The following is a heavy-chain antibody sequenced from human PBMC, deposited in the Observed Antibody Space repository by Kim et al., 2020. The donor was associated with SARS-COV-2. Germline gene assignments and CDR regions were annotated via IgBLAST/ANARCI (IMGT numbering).Heavy chain of an antibody. D-gene: IGHD2-15*01. CDR2: TRNKANSYTT. J-gene: IGHJ4*02. V-gene: IGHV3-72*01. CDR1: GFTFSDHY. CDR3: ARGSPDDCSGGSCYLEVHYYFDY. Sequence: GGSLRLSCAASGFTFSDHYMDWVRQAPGKGLEWVGRTRNKANSYTTEYAASVKGRFTISRDDSKNSLYLQMNSLKTEDTAVYYCARGSPDDCSGGSCYLEVHYYFDYWGQGTLVTVSS.